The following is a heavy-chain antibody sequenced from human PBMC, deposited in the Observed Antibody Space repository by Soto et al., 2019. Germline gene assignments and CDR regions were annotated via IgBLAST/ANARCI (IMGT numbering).Heavy chain of an antibody. Sequence: GGSLRLSCAASGFIFSSYAMHWVRQAPGKGLEWVSAISGSGGSKYYADSVKGRFTISRDTSKNTLYLQMNSLRAEDTAVYYCAKGNSWSPALVLDIWGQGTMVTVSS. CDR3: AKGNSWSPALVLDI. D-gene: IGHD1-7*01. CDR1: GFIFSSYA. CDR2: ISGSGGSK. V-gene: IGHV3-23*01. J-gene: IGHJ3*02.